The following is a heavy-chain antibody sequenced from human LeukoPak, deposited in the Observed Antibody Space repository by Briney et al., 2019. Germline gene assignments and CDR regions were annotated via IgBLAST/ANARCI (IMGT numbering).Heavy chain of an antibody. CDR2: INHSGRT. CDR1: GGSFSGYY. D-gene: IGHD6-13*01. J-gene: IGHJ4*02. V-gene: IGHV4-34*01. CDR3: ARDPGIVAGASGDY. Sequence: PSETLSLTCAVYGGSFSGYYWSCIRQPPGKGLEWIGEINHSGRTNYNPSLKSRVTISVDTSKNQFSLKLNSLTAADTAVYYCARDPGIVAGASGDYWGQGTLVTVSS.